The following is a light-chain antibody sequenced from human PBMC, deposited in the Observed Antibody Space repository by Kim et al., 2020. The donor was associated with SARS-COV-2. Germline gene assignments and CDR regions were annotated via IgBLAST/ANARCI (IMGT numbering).Light chain of an antibody. Sequence: SVSPGEGAPLSCRASQRVRTNLAWYQQKPGQAPRLLIYGASTRATGIPARFSGSGSGTEFTLTISSLQSEDSAVYYCQQFYDLSTFGGGTKVDIK. V-gene: IGKV3-15*01. CDR3: QQFYDLST. CDR2: GAS. CDR1: QRVRTN. J-gene: IGKJ4*01.